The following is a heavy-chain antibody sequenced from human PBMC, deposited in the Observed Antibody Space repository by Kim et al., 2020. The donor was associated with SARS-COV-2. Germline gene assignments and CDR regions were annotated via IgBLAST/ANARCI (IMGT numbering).Heavy chain of an antibody. CDR2: IYHSGST. J-gene: IGHJ3*02. V-gene: IGHV4-4*02. D-gene: IGHD6-19*01. CDR1: GGSFSSSNW. Sequence: SETLSLTCAVSGGSFSSSNWWSWVRQPPGKGLEWIGEIYHSGSTNYNPSLKSRVTISVDKSKNQFSLKLSSVTAADTAVYYCARVRSGWYWVAFDIWGQGTMVTVSS. CDR3: ARVRSGWYWVAFDI.